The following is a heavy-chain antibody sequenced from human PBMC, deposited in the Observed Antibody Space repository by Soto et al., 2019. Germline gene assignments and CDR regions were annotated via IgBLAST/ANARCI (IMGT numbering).Heavy chain of an antibody. V-gene: IGHV4-4*02. J-gene: IGHJ4*02. Sequence: QVQLQESGPGLVKPSGTLSLTCAVSGGSISSSNWWSWVRQPPGKGLEWIGEIYHSGSTNYNPSLKIRVTISVDKSKNQFSLKLSSVTAADTAVYYCARDYGELAAAGEIDYWGQGTLVTVSS. CDR2: IYHSGST. D-gene: IGHD6-13*01. CDR1: GGSISSSNW. CDR3: ARDYGELAAAGEIDY.